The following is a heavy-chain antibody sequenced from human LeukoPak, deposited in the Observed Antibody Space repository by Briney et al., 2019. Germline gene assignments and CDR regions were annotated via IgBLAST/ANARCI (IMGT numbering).Heavy chain of an antibody. CDR3: ARGPGVRGVIIYYYYMDV. CDR1: GYTITSYG. V-gene: IGHV1-18*04. D-gene: IGHD3-10*01. CDR2: ISAYNGNT. J-gene: IGHJ6*03. Sequence: GASVKVSCKACGYTITSYGISWVRQAPGQGLERMVWISAYNGNTNYAQKLQGRVTMTTDTSTSTAYMELRSLRSDDTAVYYCARGPGVRGVIIYYYYMDVWGKGTTVTVSS.